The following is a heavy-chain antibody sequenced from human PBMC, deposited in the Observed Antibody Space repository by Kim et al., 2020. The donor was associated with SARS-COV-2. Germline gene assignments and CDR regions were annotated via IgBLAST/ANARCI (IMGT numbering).Heavy chain of an antibody. CDR3: ARERFGAPTCDY. Sequence: GGSLRLSCVASGFTFSSYGMHWVRQAPGKGLEWVAVISYDRSNKYYADSVKGRFTISRDNSKNTLSLEMNSLRAEDTAVYYCARERFGAPTCDYWGQGTLVTVSS. D-gene: IGHD3-10*01. CDR2: ISYDRSNK. V-gene: IGHV3-33*05. CDR1: GFTFSSYG. J-gene: IGHJ4*02.